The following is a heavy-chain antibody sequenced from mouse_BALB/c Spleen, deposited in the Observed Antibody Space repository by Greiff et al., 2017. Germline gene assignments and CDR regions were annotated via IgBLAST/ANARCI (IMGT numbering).Heavy chain of an antibody. D-gene: IGHD2-14*01. CDR2: IYPGDGDT. J-gene: IGHJ2*01. Sequence: VQLQQSGAELVRPGSSVKISCKASGYAFSSYWMNWVKQRPGQGLEWIGQIYPGDGDTNYNGKFKGKATLTADKSSSTAYMQLSSLTSEDSAVYFCARGERYADGDYFDYWGQGTTLTVSS. CDR1: GYAFSSYW. CDR3: ARGERYADGDYFDY. V-gene: IGHV1-80*01.